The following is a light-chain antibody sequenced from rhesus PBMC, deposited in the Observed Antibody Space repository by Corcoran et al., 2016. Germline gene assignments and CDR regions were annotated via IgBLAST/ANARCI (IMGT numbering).Light chain of an antibody. V-gene: IGKV1-25*01. Sequence: DIQMTQSPSSLSASVGDRVSITCQASQGISNYSAWYQQKLGKVPKLLIYTASALQSGVPSRYSGGGSWTYFTLTISSLQPGVLAAYYCRHGSGTPYSFGQGTKVGIK. CDR2: TAS. CDR3: RHGSGTPYS. CDR1: QGISNY. J-gene: IGKJ2*01.